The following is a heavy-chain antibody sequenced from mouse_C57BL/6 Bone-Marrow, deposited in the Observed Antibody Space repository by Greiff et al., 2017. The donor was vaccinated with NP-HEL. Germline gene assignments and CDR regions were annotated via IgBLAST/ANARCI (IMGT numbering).Heavy chain of an antibody. CDR3: ARNLYYGSSYGYFDV. Sequence: EVKLMESGGGLVKPGGSLKLSCAASGFTFSSYTMSWVRQTPEKRLEWVATISGGGGNTYYPDSVKGRFTISRDNAKNTLYLQMSSLRSEDTALYYCARNLYYGSSYGYFDVWGTGTTVTVSS. J-gene: IGHJ1*03. V-gene: IGHV5-9*01. CDR2: ISGGGGNT. CDR1: GFTFSSYT. D-gene: IGHD1-1*01.